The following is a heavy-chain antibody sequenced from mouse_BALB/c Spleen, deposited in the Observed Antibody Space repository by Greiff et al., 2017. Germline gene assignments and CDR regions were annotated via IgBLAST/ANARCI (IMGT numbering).Heavy chain of an antibody. CDR3: ARWGGNGAMDY. V-gene: IGHV14-3*02. J-gene: IGHJ4*01. D-gene: IGHD2-1*01. CDR2: IDPANGNT. CDR1: GFNIKDTY. Sequence: EVKLQESGAELVKPGASVKLSCTASGFNIKDTYMHWVKQRPEQGLEWIGRIDPANGNTKYDPKFQGKATITADTSSNTAYLQLSSLTSEDTAVYYCARWGGNGAMDYWGQGTSVTVSS.